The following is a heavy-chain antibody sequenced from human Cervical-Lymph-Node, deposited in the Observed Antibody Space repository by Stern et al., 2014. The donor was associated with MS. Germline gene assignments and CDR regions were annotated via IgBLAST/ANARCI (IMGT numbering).Heavy chain of an antibody. J-gene: IGHJ4*02. CDR1: GYTFTNYY. CDR2: INPTTGRT. CDR3: TRAQDYSNVVANY. V-gene: IGHV1-46*03. Sequence: VQLVQSGAEVKKPGASMRISCKASGYTFTNYYVNWVRQAPGQRLEWMGIINPTTGRTSYAQRFQGRVTMTRDTSTNTAYMELSSLGPEDTAVYFCTRAQDYSNVVANYWGQGTLVTVSS. D-gene: IGHD2-8*01.